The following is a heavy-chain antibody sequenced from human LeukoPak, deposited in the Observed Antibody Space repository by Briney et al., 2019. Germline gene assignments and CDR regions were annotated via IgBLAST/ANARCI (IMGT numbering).Heavy chain of an antibody. CDR1: GGSISSYY. V-gene: IGHV4-59*01. D-gene: IGHD5-18*01. CDR3: ARDPGSDTAMVWLY. CDR2: IYYSGST. J-gene: IGHJ4*02. Sequence: SETLSLTCTVSGGSISSYYWSWIRQPPGKGLVWIGYIYYSGSTNYNPSLKSRVTISVDTSKNQFSLKLSSVTAADTAVYYCARDPGSDTAMVWLYWGQGTLVTVSS.